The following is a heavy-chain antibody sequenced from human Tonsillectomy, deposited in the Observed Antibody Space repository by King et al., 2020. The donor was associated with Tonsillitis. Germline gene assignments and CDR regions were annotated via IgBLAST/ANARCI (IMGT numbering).Heavy chain of an antibody. V-gene: IGHV3-33*08. CDR1: GFTVSRYG. CDR2: ISFDGSNR. CDR3: ARESVVDFWSYFDY. D-gene: IGHD3-3*01. J-gene: IGHJ4*02. Sequence: QLVQSGGGVVQPGRSLRLSCAASGFTVSRYGMHWVRQAPGKGLEWVAIISFDGSNRYYADSVKGRFTISRDNSKNTLYLQMRSLRAEDTAVYYCARESVVDFWSYFDYWGQGTLVTVSS.